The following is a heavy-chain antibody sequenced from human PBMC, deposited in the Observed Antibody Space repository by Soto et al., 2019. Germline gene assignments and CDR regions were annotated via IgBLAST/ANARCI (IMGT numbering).Heavy chain of an antibody. V-gene: IGHV3-9*01. CDR1: GFTFDDNA. CDR3: ARDEKAFAYYDFWSGYFNWFDP. CDR2: INWKSDI. Sequence: GGSLRLSCAVSGFTFDDNAMHWVRQAPEKGLEWVSGINWKSDIGYADSVKGRFTISRDNAENSLYLQMNSLRAEDTAVYYCARDEKAFAYYDFWSGYFNWFDPWGQGTLVTVSS. J-gene: IGHJ5*02. D-gene: IGHD3-3*01.